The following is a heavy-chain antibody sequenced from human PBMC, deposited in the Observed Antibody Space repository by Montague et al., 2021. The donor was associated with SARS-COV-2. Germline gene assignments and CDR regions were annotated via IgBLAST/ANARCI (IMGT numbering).Heavy chain of an antibody. J-gene: IGHJ4*02. CDR2: IYYSGST. Sequence: TLSLTCTVSGGSISSGGYYWSWIRQHPGKDLEWIGYIYYSGSTYYNPSLKSRVTISVDTSKNQFSLKLSSVTAADTAVYYCARNPTSYYYGSKGAFDYWGQGTLVTVSS. D-gene: IGHD3-10*01. CDR3: ARNPTSYYYGSKGAFDY. CDR1: GGSISSGGYY. V-gene: IGHV4-31*03.